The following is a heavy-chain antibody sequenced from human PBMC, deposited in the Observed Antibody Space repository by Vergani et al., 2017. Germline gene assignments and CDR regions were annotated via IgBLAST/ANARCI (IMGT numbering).Heavy chain of an antibody. CDR2: INAGNGNT. CDR3: ARMLVSCSSTSCYVLDY. Sequence: QVQLVQSGAEVKKPGASVKVSCKASGYTFTSYAMHWVRQAPGQRLEWMGWINAGNGNTKYSQKFQGRVTITRDTSASTAYMELSSLRSEDTAVYYCARMLVSCSSTSCYVLDYWGQGTLVTVSS. J-gene: IGHJ4*02. V-gene: IGHV1-3*01. CDR1: GYTFTSYA. D-gene: IGHD2-2*01.